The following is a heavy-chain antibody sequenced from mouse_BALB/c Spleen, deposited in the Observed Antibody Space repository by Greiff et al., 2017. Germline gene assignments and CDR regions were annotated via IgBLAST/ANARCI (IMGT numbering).Heavy chain of an antibody. Sequence: QVQLQQSGAELARPGASVKLSCKASGYTFTSYWMQWVKQRPGPGLEWIGAIYPGDGDTRYTQKFKGKATLTADKSSSTAYMQLSSLASEDSAVYYCARELPPMDYWGQGTSVTVSS. V-gene: IGHV1-87*01. CDR2: IYPGDGDT. CDR1: GYTFTSYW. CDR3: ARELPPMDY. D-gene: IGHD1-1*01. J-gene: IGHJ4*01.